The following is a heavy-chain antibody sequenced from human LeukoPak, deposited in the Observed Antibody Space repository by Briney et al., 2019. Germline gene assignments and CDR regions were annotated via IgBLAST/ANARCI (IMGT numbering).Heavy chain of an antibody. Sequence: SVKVSCKASGGTFISYAISWVRQAPGQGLEWMGGIIPIFGTANYAQRFQGRVTITTDESTSTAYMELSSLRSEDTAVYYCARAPYYYDSSGYSQGGYYYYYMDAWGKGTTVTVSS. CDR3: ARAPYYYDSSGYSQGGYYYYYMDA. D-gene: IGHD3-22*01. J-gene: IGHJ6*03. CDR2: IIPIFGTA. CDR1: GGTFISYA. V-gene: IGHV1-69*05.